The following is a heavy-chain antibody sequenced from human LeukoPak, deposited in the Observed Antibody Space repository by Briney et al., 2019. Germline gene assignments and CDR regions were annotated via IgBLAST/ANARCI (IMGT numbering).Heavy chain of an antibody. D-gene: IGHD3-10*01. J-gene: IGHJ4*02. Sequence: SVKVSCKASGGTFSTYAISWVRQAPGQGLEWMGGIIPIFGTANYAQKFQGRVTITADESTSTAYMELSSLRSEDTAVYYCARDLSITMVRGVIINLLDYWGQGTLVTVSS. CDR2: IIPIFGTA. CDR3: ARDLSITMVRGVIINLLDY. V-gene: IGHV1-69*13. CDR1: GGTFSTYA.